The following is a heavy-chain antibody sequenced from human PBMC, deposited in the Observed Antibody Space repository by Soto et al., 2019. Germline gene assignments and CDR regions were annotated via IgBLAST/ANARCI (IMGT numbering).Heavy chain of an antibody. J-gene: IGHJ5*01. D-gene: IGHD3-10*01. CDR1: GYTFSSHP. Sequence: QVQLVESGGGVVQPGRSLRLSCAACGYTFSSHPIHWVRQAPGKGLEWVGSISYDGTSEDFADSLRGRFTLSRDNSKNMLWLQMNSLRSEDTAVYYCLRDYSGWFDFWGQATLVTVSS. V-gene: IGHV3-30-3*01. CDR2: ISYDGTSE. CDR3: LRDYSGWFDF.